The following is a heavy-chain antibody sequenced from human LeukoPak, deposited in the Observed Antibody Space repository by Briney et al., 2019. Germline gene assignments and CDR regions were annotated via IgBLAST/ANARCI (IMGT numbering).Heavy chain of an antibody. CDR3: AKATYYYDSSGYRGYFHH. CDR1: GFTVSSNY. D-gene: IGHD3-22*01. V-gene: IGHV3-23*01. J-gene: IGHJ1*01. Sequence: GGSLRLSCAASGFTVSSNYMSWVRQAPGKGLEWVSVISGSGGSTYYADSVKGRFTISRDNSQNTLYLQMNSLRAEDTAVYYCAKATYYYDSSGYRGYFHHWGQGTLVTVSS. CDR2: ISGSGGST.